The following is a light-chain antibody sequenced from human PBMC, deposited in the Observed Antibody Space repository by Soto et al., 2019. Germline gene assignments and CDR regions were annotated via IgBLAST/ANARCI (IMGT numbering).Light chain of an antibody. J-gene: IGKJ1*01. CDR3: QQYSGSPET. CDR2: DTS. CDR1: QTIANIY. V-gene: IGKV3-20*01. Sequence: EIVLTQSPGTLSLSPGERAVLSCRASQTIANIYLAWYQHKPGRPPRLLIYDTSTRATGTPDRFIGSGSGTDFTLTISRLEPEDFAVYYCQQYSGSPETFGQGTKVEIK.